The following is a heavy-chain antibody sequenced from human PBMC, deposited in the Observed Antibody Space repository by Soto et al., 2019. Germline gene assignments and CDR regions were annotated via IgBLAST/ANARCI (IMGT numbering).Heavy chain of an antibody. J-gene: IGHJ4*02. CDR2: IYSGGYT. CDR3: ARPAGGGGY. D-gene: IGHD3-10*01. Sequence: EVQLVESGGGLIQPGGSLRLSCAVSGFTVSNNYMSWVRQAPGKGLEGVSVIYSGGYTAYGDSVKGRFTISRDNSKNTKFLQMKTRRADDRAVFYWARPAGGGGYWGQGTLVTVSS. V-gene: IGHV3-53*01. CDR1: GFTVSNNY.